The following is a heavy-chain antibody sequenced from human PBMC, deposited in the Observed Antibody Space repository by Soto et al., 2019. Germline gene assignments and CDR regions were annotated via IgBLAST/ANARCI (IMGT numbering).Heavy chain of an antibody. Sequence: QVQLVQSGAEVKKPGAAVEVSCKASGYTFTSHYVHGVRQAPGQGLEWMGLINANSGTTSYAQKFQGRVTMTRDTSTSTVYMELSSLRFEDTAVYYCARDRNLETIAWARDSWGQGNLVIVSS. V-gene: IGHV1-46*03. D-gene: IGHD3-3*01. J-gene: IGHJ4*02. CDR3: ARDRNLETIAWARDS. CDR1: GYTFTSHY. CDR2: INANSGTT.